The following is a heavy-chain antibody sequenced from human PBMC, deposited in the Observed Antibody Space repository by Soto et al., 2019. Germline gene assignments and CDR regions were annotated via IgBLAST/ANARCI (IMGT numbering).Heavy chain of an antibody. CDR2: IDTSGNT. Sequence: SEPLSLPCTVSVDSITTDYWSWVRQRSGKGLEWIGRIDTSGNTNYNPSLKSRVTMSVDTSKKQFSLKLTSVTAADTAVYYCARYSNNWFQTEGMDVWGQGTTVTVSS. J-gene: IGHJ6*02. CDR1: VDSITTDY. D-gene: IGHD6-13*01. CDR3: ARYSNNWFQTEGMDV. V-gene: IGHV4-4*07.